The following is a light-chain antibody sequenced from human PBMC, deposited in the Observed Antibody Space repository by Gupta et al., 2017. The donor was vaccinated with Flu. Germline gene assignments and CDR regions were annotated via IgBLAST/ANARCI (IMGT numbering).Light chain of an antibody. J-gene: IGLJ1*01. CDR2: SDN. CDR3: GAWDDTLNADV. CDR1: SSNIGSKA. Sequence: RVTISCSGSSSNIGSKAANWYQQFPGAAPKFLINSDNQRPSGVPDRFSASKSGTSASLAISGLQSEDEAEYYCGAWDDTLNADVFGPGTKVTVL. V-gene: IGLV1-44*01.